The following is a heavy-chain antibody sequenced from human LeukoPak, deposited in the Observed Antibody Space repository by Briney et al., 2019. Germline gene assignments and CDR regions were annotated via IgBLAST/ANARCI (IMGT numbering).Heavy chain of an antibody. CDR2: ISGSGGST. D-gene: IGHD3-16*01. V-gene: IGHV3-23*01. Sequence: GGSLRLSCAASGFTFSSYAMSWVRQAPGKGLEWVSAISGSGGSTYYADSEKRRFTIARENSKKTLYLQMTSLRAEATAVYYCAKDLGPVTLGVWGKGTTVTVSS. CDR1: GFTFSSYA. CDR3: AKDLGPVTLGV. J-gene: IGHJ6*04.